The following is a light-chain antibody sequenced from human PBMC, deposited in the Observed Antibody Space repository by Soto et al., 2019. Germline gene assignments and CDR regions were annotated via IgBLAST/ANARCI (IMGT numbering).Light chain of an antibody. J-gene: IGKJ1*01. Sequence: SLLAQSPGTLSLSPGERATLSCRASQSVSNNYLAWYQQKPGQAPRLLIYGASNRATGIPDRFSGSGSGTDFPLTISRLAPEDFAVYYCQQYGSLGPFAKGTKVDIK. CDR2: GAS. CDR1: QSVSNNY. V-gene: IGKV3-20*01. CDR3: QQYGSLGP.